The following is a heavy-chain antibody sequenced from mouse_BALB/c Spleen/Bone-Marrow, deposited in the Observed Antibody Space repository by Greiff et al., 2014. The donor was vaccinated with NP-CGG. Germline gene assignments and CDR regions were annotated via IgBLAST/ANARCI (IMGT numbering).Heavy chain of an antibody. J-gene: IGHJ3*01. D-gene: IGHD1-1*01. CDR1: EYEFPSHD. V-gene: IGHV5-2*01. Sequence: DVHLVESGGGLVQPGESLKLSCESNEYEFPSHDMSWVRKTPEKRLELVAAISSDGGSTFYPDTMERRFIISRDNTKKTLYLQMSSLRSEDTALYYCARQGDYGSSWFAYWGQGTLVTVSA. CDR3: ARQGDYGSSWFAY. CDR2: ISSDGGST.